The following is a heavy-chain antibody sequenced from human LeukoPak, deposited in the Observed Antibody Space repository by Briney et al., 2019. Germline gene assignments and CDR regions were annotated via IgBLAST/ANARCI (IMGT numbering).Heavy chain of an antibody. V-gene: IGHV1-2*02. J-gene: IGHJ3*02. CDR3: ARAADDAFDI. Sequence: ASVKVSCKTSGYTFTGYYMHWVRQAPGQGLEYMGWINPNSGGTNYAQDFQGRVTMTRDTSINTAYMEVSRLTSDDTAVYYCARAADDAFDIWGQGTMVTVSS. CDR1: GYTFTGYY. CDR2: INPNSGGT.